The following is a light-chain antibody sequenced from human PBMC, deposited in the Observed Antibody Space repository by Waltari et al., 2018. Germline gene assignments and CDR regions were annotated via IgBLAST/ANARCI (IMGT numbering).Light chain of an antibody. J-gene: IGKJ1*01. CDR1: QSIGRS. V-gene: IGKV3-20*01. Sequence: EIMLTQSPGTLSLSPGERATLSCRTSQSIGRSLAWYQQKPGQAPRLLIYVASSRATDIPDRFSGSGSVTDFSLTINRLEPEDSALYYCQHYVRLPVTFGQGTKVEIK. CDR3: QHYVRLPVT. CDR2: VAS.